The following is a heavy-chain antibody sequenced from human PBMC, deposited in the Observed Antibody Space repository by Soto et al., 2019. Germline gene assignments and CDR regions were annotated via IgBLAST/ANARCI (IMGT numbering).Heavy chain of an antibody. J-gene: IGHJ1*01. CDR2: TNPNSGGT. Sequence: KKRGASVKVSCKASGYTFTGYYMHWVRQAPGQGLEWMGWTNPNSGGTSYAQKFQGWVTMTRDTSISTAYMELSRLRSDDTAVYYCARDFLHVYSSSASWAIGYFQHWGQGTLVTVSS. CDR1: GYTFTGYY. CDR3: ARDFLHVYSSSASWAIGYFQH. D-gene: IGHD6-6*01. V-gene: IGHV1-2*04.